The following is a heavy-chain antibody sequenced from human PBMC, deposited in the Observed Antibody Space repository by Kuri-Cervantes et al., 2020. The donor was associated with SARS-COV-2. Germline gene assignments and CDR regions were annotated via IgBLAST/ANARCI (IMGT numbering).Heavy chain of an antibody. CDR3: ARGGYDYVWGSYRYGMDV. Sequence: LRLSCTVSGGSISSGGYYLSWIRQHPGKGLEWIGYIYYSGSTYYNPSLKSRVTISVDTSKNQFSLKLSSVTAADTAVYYCARGGYDYVWGSYRYGMDVWGQGTTVTVSS. J-gene: IGHJ6*02. CDR2: IYYSGST. CDR1: GGSISSGGYY. D-gene: IGHD3-16*02. V-gene: IGHV4-31*03.